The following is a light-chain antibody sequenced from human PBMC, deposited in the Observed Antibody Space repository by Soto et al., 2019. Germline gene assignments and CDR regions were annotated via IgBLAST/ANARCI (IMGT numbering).Light chain of an antibody. V-gene: IGLV2-14*01. CDR2: EVS. J-gene: IGLJ1*01. CDR1: SSDVGSYNY. CDR3: TSFTTSSTYV. Sequence: QSVLTQPASVSGSPGQSITISCTGTSSDVGSYNYASWYQQHPGKAPRLMIYEVSNRPSGISNRFSGSKSGNTASLTISGLQAEEEADYYCTSFTTSSTYVFGIGTQLTVL.